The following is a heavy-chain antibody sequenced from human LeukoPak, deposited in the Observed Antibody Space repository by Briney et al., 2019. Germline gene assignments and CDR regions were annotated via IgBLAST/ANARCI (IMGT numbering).Heavy chain of an antibody. V-gene: IGHV3-23*01. J-gene: IGHJ4*02. CDR1: GLAFSSYA. Sequence: GGSLRLSCAASGLAFSSYAMSWFRKAPGKGLEGFSTISVASNTFYADSVKGRFTISRDNSRNTVYLQMTSLRADDTAVYYCADYGVSGVRNNFYWGQGTLVTVSS. CDR2: ISVASNT. CDR3: ADYGVSGVRNNFY. D-gene: IGHD3-3*01.